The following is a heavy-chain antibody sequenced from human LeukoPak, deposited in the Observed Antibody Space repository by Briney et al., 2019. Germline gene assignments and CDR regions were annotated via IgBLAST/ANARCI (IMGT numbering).Heavy chain of an antibody. V-gene: IGHV1-18*01. CDR2: ISANNNNT. CDR3: ARALYHTFDY. J-gene: IGHJ4*02. CDR1: GYTFINYG. D-gene: IGHD2-2*01. Sequence: ASVRVSCETSGYTFINYGISWVRQAPDHGLEWMGWISANNNNTDNVQKLQGRVTMTTDTSTSTAYMELRSLRSDDTAVYYCARALYHTFDYWGQGTLVTVSS.